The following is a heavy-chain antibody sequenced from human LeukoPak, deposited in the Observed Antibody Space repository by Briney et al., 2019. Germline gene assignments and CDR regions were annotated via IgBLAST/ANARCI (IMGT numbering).Heavy chain of an antibody. V-gene: IGHV4-34*01. CDR3: ANAPREGCSGGSCYSGDYYYYYMDV. CDR1: PGSFSGYY. CDR2: VNYSGSP. J-gene: IGHJ6*03. D-gene: IGHD2-15*01. Sequence: SETLSLTCGVYPGSFSGYYWNWIRQPPGKGLEWIGEVNYSGSPTYNPSLKGRISISVDTSKNQFSLMLNSVTAADTAVYYCANAPREGCSGGSCYSGDYYYYYMDVWGKGTTVTVSS.